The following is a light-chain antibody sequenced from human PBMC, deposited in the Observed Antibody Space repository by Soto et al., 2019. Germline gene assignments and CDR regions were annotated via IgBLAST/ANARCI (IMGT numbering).Light chain of an antibody. CDR1: SSNIGSNT. J-gene: IGLJ1*01. Sequence: QSVLTQPPSASGTPGQRVTISCSGSSSNIGSNTVNWYQQLPGTAPKLLIYSNNQRPSGAPDRFSGSKSGTSASLAISGLQSEDEADYYCAAWDDGLNGPYVFGTGTKVTVL. CDR3: AAWDDGLNGPYV. V-gene: IGLV1-44*01. CDR2: SNN.